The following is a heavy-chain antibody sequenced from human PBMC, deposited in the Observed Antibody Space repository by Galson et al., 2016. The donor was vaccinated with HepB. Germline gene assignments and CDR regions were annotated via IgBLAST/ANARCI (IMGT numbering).Heavy chain of an antibody. CDR2: ISGSGSST. J-gene: IGHJ5*02. CDR3: AKRYCSGGSCYHVDH. V-gene: IGHV3-23*01. CDR1: GFIFSTYA. D-gene: IGHD2-15*01. Sequence: SLRHPCAASGFIFSTYAMSWVRQAPGKGLEWVSLISGSGSSTFYADSVKGRFTISRDNSKNTLYPQMNSLRAEDTAVYYCAKRYCSGGSCYHVDHWGQGTLVTVSS.